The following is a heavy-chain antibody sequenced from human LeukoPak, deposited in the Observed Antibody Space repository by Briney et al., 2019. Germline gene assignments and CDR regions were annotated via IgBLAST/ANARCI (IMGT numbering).Heavy chain of an antibody. CDR2: ISYDGSNK. CDR3: AKETRDSSGYYYPDY. Sequence: GGSLRLSCAASGYTFSGYGMHWVRQAPGKGLEWVAVISYDGSNKYYADSVKGRFTISRDNSKNTLYLQMNSLRAEDTAVYYCAKETRDSSGYYYPDYWGQGTLVTVSS. J-gene: IGHJ4*02. CDR1: GYTFSGYG. V-gene: IGHV3-30*18. D-gene: IGHD3-22*01.